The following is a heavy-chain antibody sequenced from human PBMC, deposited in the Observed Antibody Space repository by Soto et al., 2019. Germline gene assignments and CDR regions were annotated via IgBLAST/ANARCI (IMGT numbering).Heavy chain of an antibody. CDR1: GFTFSDYA. J-gene: IGHJ4*02. D-gene: IGHD6-19*01. CDR3: AKGGRQWLVTSDFNY. CDR2: ASHDGRNT. Sequence: VQLVESGGGVVQPGRSLRLSCAASGFTFSDYAMHWVRQAPGKGLEWVAVASHDGRNTHYADSVKGRFTISRDSSKNTVSLEMTSLSAEDTAVYYCAKGGRQWLVTSDFNYWGQGALVTVSS. V-gene: IGHV3-30*18.